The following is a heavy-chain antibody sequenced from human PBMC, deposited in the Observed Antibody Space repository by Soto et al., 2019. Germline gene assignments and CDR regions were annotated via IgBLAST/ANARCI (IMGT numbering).Heavy chain of an antibody. J-gene: IGHJ4*01. V-gene: IGHV1-8*01. CDR3: ARLAEYCNGIKCYSNFDF. CDR1: GYNFTNFY. Sequence: GASVNVSCKTSGYNFTNFYINWVRQAPGRGLVCMGWMNPSSGETGSAQNFQGRVTMTRDISTRTFFMQLTSLRSEDTAIYYCARLAEYCNGIKCYSNFDFWGRGTQVTVSS. CDR2: MNPSSGET. D-gene: IGHD2-15*01.